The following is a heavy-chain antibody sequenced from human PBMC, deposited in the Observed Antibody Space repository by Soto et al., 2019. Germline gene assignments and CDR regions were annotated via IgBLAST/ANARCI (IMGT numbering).Heavy chain of an antibody. CDR2: IYHSGST. Sequence: SETLSLTCAVFGGSISRGGYSWSWIRQPPGKGLEWIGYIYHSGSTYYNPSLKSRVTISVDRSKNQFSLNLSSVTAADTAVYYCARGMTTVTTYDYWGQGTLVTVSS. J-gene: IGHJ4*02. CDR1: GGSISRGGYS. CDR3: ARGMTTVTTYDY. D-gene: IGHD4-4*01. V-gene: IGHV4-30-2*01.